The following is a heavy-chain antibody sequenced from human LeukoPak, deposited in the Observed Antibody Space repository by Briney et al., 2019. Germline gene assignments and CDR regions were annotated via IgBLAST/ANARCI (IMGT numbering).Heavy chain of an antibody. Sequence: GGSLRLSCEGTGFPFSSYVMSWVRQAPGKGLEWIAYINHNAEMTFYPDFVKGRFTISRDNAKNSLYLQMNALRDEDTAIYYCARDHDWAFDLWGQGTLVTVSS. V-gene: IGHV3-48*02. CDR3: ARDHDWAFDL. D-gene: IGHD3-9*01. J-gene: IGHJ4*02. CDR1: GFPFSSYV. CDR2: INHNAEMT.